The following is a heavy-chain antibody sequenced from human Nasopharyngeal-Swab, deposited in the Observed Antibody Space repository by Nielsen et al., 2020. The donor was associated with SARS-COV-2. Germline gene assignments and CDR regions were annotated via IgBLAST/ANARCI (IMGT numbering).Heavy chain of an antibody. J-gene: IGHJ3*02. D-gene: IGHD3-3*01. V-gene: IGHV4-59*01. CDR3: ARDSGTRQYYDFWSGYDAYAFDI. Sequence: SETLSLTCTVSGGSISSYYWSWIRQPPGKGLEWIGYIYYSGSTNYNPSLKSRVTISVDTSKNQFSLKLSSVTAADTAVYYCARDSGTRQYYDFWSGYDAYAFDIWGQGTMVTVFS. CDR1: GGSISSYY. CDR2: IYYSGST.